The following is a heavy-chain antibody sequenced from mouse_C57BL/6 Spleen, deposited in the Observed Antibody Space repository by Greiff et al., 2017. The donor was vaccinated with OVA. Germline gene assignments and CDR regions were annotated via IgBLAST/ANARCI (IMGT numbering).Heavy chain of an antibody. D-gene: IGHD2-3*01. J-gene: IGHJ1*03. CDR1: GFTFSSYA. V-gene: IGHV5-4*01. CDR2: ISDGGSYT. CDR3: ARDDDGYYDWYFDV. Sequence: EVQRVESGGGLVKPGGSLKLSCAASGFTFSSYAMSWVRQTPEKRLEWVATISDGGSYTYYPDNVKGRFTISRDNAKNNLYLQMSHLKSEDTAMYYCARDDDGYYDWYFDVWGTGTTVTVSS.